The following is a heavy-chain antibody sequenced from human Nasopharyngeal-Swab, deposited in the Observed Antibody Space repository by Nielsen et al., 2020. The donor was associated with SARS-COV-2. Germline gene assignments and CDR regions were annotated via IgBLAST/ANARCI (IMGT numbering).Heavy chain of an antibody. D-gene: IGHD3-3*01. J-gene: IGHJ4*02. CDR3: AREITIFGVVYYFDY. CDR1: RFTFSSYE. V-gene: IGHV3-48*03. CDR2: ISSSGSTI. Sequence: GESLKISCAASRFTFSSYEMNWVRQAPGKGLEWVSYISSSGSTIYYADSVKGRFTISRDNAKNSLYLQMNSLRAEDTAVYYCAREITIFGVVYYFDYWGQGTLVTVSS.